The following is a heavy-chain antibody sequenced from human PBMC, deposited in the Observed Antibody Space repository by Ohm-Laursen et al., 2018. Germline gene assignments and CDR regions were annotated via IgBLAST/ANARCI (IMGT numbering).Heavy chain of an antibody. V-gene: IGHV4-59*07. CDR3: ARLPDYSGWPFDH. Sequence: SDTLSLTCPVSGDALSGDYWTWIRQFPGRGLEWIGYIHYDARTVYNPSPRSRVTIPIDTSKNQFSLRLTSVTAADSAVYYCARLPDYSGWPFDHWGQGALVTVSS. CDR2: IHYDART. CDR1: GDALSGDY. D-gene: IGHD6-19*01. J-gene: IGHJ4*02.